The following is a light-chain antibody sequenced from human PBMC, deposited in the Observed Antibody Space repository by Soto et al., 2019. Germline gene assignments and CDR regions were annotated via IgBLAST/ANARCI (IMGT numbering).Light chain of an antibody. V-gene: IGKV1-5*03. J-gene: IGKJ1*01. CDR1: QTISRW. CDR3: QHYNSYSEA. CDR2: KAS. Sequence: DIQMTQPPSTLSGSVGDRVTITCRVSQTISRWLAWYQQKPGKAPKLQIYKASTLKSGVPSRFRRSGSGTEIPVTICRLQAGDFATYYCQHYNSYSEAFGQGTKVELK.